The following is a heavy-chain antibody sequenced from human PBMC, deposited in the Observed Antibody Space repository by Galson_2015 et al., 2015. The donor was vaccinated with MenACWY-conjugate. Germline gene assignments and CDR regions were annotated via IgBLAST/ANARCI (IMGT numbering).Heavy chain of an antibody. CDR3: ARHPPGGRGMDV. V-gene: IGHV5-51*01. D-gene: IGHD1-26*01. J-gene: IGHJ6*02. CDR2: ISPGDSNI. CDR1: GYSFTTYW. Sequence: QSGAEVKKPGESLKISCTGSGYSFTTYWIGWVRQLPGKGLEWMGLISPGDSNIKYSPAFQGLVTISADKSISTAYLQWNSLQASDPAIYYCARHPPGGRGMDVWGQGTTVTVSS.